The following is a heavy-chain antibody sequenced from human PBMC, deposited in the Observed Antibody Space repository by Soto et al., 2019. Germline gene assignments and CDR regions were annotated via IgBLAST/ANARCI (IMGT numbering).Heavy chain of an antibody. CDR2: INHSGST. J-gene: IGHJ5*02. V-gene: IGHV4-34*01. CDR1: GGSFSGYY. CDR3: ARGVRASIAARRNWFDP. Sequence: QVQLQQWGAGLLKPSETLSLTCAVYGGSFSGYYWSWIRQPPGKGLEWIGEINHSGSTNYNPSLKSRVTISVDTSKNQFALKLSSVPAADTAVYYCARGVRASIAARRNWFDPWGQGTLVTVSS. D-gene: IGHD6-6*01.